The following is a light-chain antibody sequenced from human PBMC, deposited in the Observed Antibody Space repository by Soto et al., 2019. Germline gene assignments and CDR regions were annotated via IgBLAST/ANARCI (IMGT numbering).Light chain of an antibody. CDR3: QQSYSTPPT. CDR2: SSS. V-gene: IGKV1-39*01. CDR1: QTISNF. Sequence: DIQMTQSPSSLSASVGDRVTIACRASQTISNFLNWYQGKPGKPPKLLIYSSSTLQSGVPSRFSGSGSGTDFTLTINGLQPEDFATYYCQQSYSTPPTFGQGTKVDIK. J-gene: IGKJ1*01.